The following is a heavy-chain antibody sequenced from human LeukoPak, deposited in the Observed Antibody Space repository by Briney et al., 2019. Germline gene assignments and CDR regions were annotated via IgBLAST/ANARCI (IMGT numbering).Heavy chain of an antibody. CDR3: ARDGVDNGDKEDAFDV. Sequence: GGSLRLSCAASGFTFSSYEMNWVRQAPGKGLEWVSYISSSGSSILYAGSVKGRFTISRDNGKKSLYLQMNSLRPEDTAMYYCARDGVDNGDKEDAFDVWGQGTRVTVSS. J-gene: IGHJ3*01. D-gene: IGHD4-23*01. V-gene: IGHV3-48*03. CDR1: GFTFSSYE. CDR2: ISSSGSSI.